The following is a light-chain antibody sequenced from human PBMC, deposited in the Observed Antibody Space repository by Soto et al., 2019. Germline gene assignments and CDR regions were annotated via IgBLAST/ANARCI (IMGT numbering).Light chain of an antibody. CDR3: QQFAGSPPAFT. J-gene: IGKJ2*01. V-gene: IGKV3-20*01. CDR2: GAS. Sequence: ESMLTQSPGTLSLSPGERATLSCRASQSVSTRNLAWYQQKPGQAPRLLIYGASIRATGIPDRFSGSGSGTDFTLTISRLEPEDFAVYYCQQFAGSPPAFTFGQGTKLEI. CDR1: QSVSTRN.